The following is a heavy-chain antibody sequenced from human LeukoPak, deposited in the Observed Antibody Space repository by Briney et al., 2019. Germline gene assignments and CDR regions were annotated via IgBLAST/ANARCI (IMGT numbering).Heavy chain of an antibody. V-gene: IGHV4-30-2*01. J-gene: IGHJ5*02. CDR2: IYHSGST. D-gene: IGHD3-3*01. CDR1: GGSISSGGYY. CDR3: ARGAEWFDWFDP. Sequence: SETLSLTCTVSGGSISSGGYYWSWIRQPPGKGLEWIGYIYHSGSTYYNPSLKSRVTISVDRSKNQFSLKLSSVTAADTAVYYCARGAEWFDWFDPWGQGTLVTVSS.